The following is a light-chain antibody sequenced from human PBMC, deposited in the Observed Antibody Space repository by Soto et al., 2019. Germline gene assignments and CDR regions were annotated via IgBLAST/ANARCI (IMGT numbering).Light chain of an antibody. Sequence: EIVMTQSPATLSVSPGERATLSCRASQSVGSNLAWYQQKPGQAPRLLIYGASTRATGIPARFSGSGSGTEFTLTISSLQSEDFAVYSCQRYNNWPLTFGQGTKVDIK. CDR3: QRYNNWPLT. CDR1: QSVGSN. CDR2: GAS. V-gene: IGKV3-15*01. J-gene: IGKJ1*01.